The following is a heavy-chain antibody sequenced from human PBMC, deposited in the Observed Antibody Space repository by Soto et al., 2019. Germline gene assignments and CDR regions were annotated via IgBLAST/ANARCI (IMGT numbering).Heavy chain of an antibody. V-gene: IGHV3-23*01. CDR2: IKSDGTST. Sequence: EVQLLESGGDLVQPGGSLRLSCVASGFSFDNYGMSWVRQAPGKGLEWVSAIKSDGTSTYYAASVEDRFTISRDNSKNTLYLQLNSLRAEDTAVYYCAQLGLMTFSHKHYFNHWGRGPLVTVSS. CDR1: GFSFDNYG. J-gene: IGHJ1*01. CDR3: AQLGLMTFSHKHYFNH. D-gene: IGHD3-10*01.